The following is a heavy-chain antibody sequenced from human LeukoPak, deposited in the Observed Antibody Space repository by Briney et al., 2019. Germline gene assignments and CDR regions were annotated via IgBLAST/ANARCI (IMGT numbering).Heavy chain of an antibody. V-gene: IGHV3-30*02. D-gene: IGHD3-22*01. Sequence: PGGSLRLSCAASGFTFSSYGMHWVRQAPGKGLEWVAFIRSDGSTKYYADSVKGRFTISRDNSKNTLYLQMNSLRAEDTAVYYCARDLSTMRVVIITTIDYWGQGTLVTVSS. CDR2: IRSDGSTK. CDR1: GFTFSSYG. J-gene: IGHJ4*02. CDR3: ARDLSTMRVVIITTIDY.